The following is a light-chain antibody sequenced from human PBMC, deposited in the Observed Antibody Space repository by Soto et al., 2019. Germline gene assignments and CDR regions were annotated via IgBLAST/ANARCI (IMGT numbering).Light chain of an antibody. CDR2: EVT. V-gene: IGLV2-8*01. CDR3: SSYGAAGYNNFEGV. J-gene: IGLJ2*01. CDR1: SSDVGGYNY. Sequence: QSVLTQPPSASGSPGQSVTISCTGTSSDVGGYNYVSWYQQHPGKAPKLMIYEVTKRPSGVPDRFSGSKSGNTASLTVSGLQAEDEADYYCSSYGAAGYNNFEGVFGGGTKVTVL.